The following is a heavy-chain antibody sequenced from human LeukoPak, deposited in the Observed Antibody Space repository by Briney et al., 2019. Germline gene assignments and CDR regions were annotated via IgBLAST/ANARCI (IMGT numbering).Heavy chain of an antibody. D-gene: IGHD5-24*01. Sequence: GGSLRLSCAASGFPFDEHAMHWVRQAPGKGLEWVSGISYSSETIGYVDSVKGRFTISRDNVRKSLYLQMNSLRIEDTALYYCAKDRGGGSQLGDAYDVWGQGTMVSVSS. V-gene: IGHV3-9*01. CDR1: GFPFDEHA. CDR3: AKDRGGGSQLGDAYDV. J-gene: IGHJ3*01. CDR2: ISYSSETI.